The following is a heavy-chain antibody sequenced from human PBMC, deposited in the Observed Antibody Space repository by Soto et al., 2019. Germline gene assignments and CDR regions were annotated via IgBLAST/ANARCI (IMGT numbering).Heavy chain of an antibody. J-gene: IGHJ5*02. V-gene: IGHV1-8*01. Sequence: QVQLVQSGAEVKKPGASVKVSCKASGYIFTNYDINWVRQATGQGLEYLGWINPNSGNTGYVQKFQGRVSMTRNTSINTAYMEMNCLSSEDTAVYYCAGGILYGDYAGWCDPWGQGTRVTVSS. CDR1: GYIFTNYD. D-gene: IGHD4-17*01. CDR2: INPNSGNT. CDR3: AGGILYGDYAGWCDP.